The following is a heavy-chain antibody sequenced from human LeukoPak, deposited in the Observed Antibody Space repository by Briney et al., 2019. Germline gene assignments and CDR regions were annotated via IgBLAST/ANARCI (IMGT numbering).Heavy chain of an antibody. CDR2: IIPIFGTA. J-gene: IGHJ4*02. Sequence: SVKVSCKASGGTFSSYAISWVRQAPGQGLEWMGGIIPIFGTANYAQKFQGRVTVTTDESTSTAYMELSSLRSEDTAVYYCARDRLWGVTAIYFDYWGQGTLVTVSS. CDR3: ARDRLWGVTAIYFDY. CDR1: GGTFSSYA. D-gene: IGHD2-21*02. V-gene: IGHV1-69*05.